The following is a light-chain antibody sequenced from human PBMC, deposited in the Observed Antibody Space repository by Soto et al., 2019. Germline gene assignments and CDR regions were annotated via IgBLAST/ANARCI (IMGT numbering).Light chain of an antibody. V-gene: IGLV2-14*01. Sequence: QYALTQPASVSGSPGQSITISCTGTSSDVGGYNYVSWYQQHPGKAPKLMIYDVSNRPSGVSNRFSGSKSGNTASLTISGLQAEDEADYYCSSYTSSSTVVFGGGTKLTV. CDR1: SSDVGGYNY. CDR2: DVS. J-gene: IGLJ2*01. CDR3: SSYTSSSTVV.